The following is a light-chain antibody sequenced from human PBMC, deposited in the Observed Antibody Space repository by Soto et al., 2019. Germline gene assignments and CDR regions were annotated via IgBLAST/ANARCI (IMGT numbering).Light chain of an antibody. CDR1: QSISSW. CDR2: KAS. V-gene: IGKV1-5*03. J-gene: IGKJ1*01. CDR3: QHHST. Sequence: DIQMTQSPSSLSASVGDRVTITCRASQSISSWLNWYQQKPGKAPKLLIYKASSLESGVPSRFSGSGSGTEFTLTLSSLQPEDVATYHCQHHSTFGQGTKVDIK.